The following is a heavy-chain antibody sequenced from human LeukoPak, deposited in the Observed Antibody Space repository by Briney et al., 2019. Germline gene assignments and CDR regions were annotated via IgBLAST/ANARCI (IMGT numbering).Heavy chain of an antibody. Sequence: GGSLRLSCAASGLTFSSYWMTWVRQAPGKGLEWVANIKQDGSAKYYVDSLRGRFSISRDNVKNSLFLQMNSLSDDDTAVYYCARCPYDSTGYYSVPSHLDYWGQGTLVTVSS. CDR1: GLTFSSYW. D-gene: IGHD3-22*01. CDR3: ARCPYDSTGYYSVPSHLDY. V-gene: IGHV3-7*01. CDR2: IKQDGSAK. J-gene: IGHJ4*02.